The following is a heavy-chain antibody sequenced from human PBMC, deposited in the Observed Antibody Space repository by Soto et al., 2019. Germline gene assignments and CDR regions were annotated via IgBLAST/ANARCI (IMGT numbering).Heavy chain of an antibody. CDR2: TFYRSKWYN. J-gene: IGHJ4*02. CDR1: GDSVSSNTAA. Sequence: PSQTLSLTCAISGDSVSSNTAAWHWISQSPSRGLEWLGRTFYRSKWYNDYAVSVKSRITINPDTSKNQFSLQLNSVTPEDTAVYYCARGAYASSWYWGQGTLVTVSS. D-gene: IGHD6-13*01. CDR3: ARGAYASSWY. V-gene: IGHV6-1*01.